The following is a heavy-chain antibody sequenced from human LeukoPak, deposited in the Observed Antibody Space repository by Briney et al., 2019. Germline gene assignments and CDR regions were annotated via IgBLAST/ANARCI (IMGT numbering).Heavy chain of an antibody. D-gene: IGHD3-10*01. CDR2: INHSGST. CDR3: ATIARWFGELSYTGDY. V-gene: IGHV4-34*01. Sequence: SETLSLTCAVYGGSFSGYYWSWIRQPPGKGLEWIGEINHSGSTNYNPSLKSRVTISVDTSKNQFSLKLSSVTAADTAVYYCATIARWFGELSYTGDYWGQGTLVTVSS. J-gene: IGHJ4*02. CDR1: GGSFSGYY.